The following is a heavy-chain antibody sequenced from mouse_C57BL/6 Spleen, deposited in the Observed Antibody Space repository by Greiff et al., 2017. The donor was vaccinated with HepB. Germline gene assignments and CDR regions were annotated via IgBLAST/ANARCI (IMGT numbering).Heavy chain of an antibody. D-gene: IGHD1-1*01. CDR3: AGGRYWYFDV. CDR2: INPNNGGT. Sequence: VQLQQSGPELVKPGASVKISCKASGYTFTDYYMNWVKQSHGKSLEWIGDINPNNGGTSYNQKFKGKATLTVDKSSSTAYMELRSLTSEDSAVYYCAGGRYWYFDVWGTGTTVTVSS. V-gene: IGHV1-26*01. CDR1: GYTFTDYY. J-gene: IGHJ1*03.